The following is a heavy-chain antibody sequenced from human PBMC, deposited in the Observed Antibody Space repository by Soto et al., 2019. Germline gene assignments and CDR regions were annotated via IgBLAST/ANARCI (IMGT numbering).Heavy chain of an antibody. CDR2: INPSGGRT. D-gene: IGHD2-21*02. CDR3: ARTYCGADCPRRDFDY. Sequence: ASVKVSCKASGYILSSYNMHWVRQAPGQGLEWMGIINPSGGRTSYAQKFQDRVTMTRDTSTSTVYMELSSLRSEDTAVYYCARTYCGADCPRRDFDYWGQGTLVTSPQ. V-gene: IGHV1-46*01. CDR1: GYILSSYN. J-gene: IGHJ4*02.